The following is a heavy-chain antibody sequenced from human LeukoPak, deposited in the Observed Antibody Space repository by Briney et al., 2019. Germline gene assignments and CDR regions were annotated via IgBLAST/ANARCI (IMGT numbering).Heavy chain of an antibody. CDR2: INHSGST. D-gene: IGHD6-19*01. Sequence: MPSETLSLTCAVYGGSFSGYYRSWIRQPPGKGLEWIGEINHSGSTNYNPSLKSRVTISVDTSKNQFSLKLSSVTAADTAVYYCARHALAGFDYWGQGTLVTVSS. V-gene: IGHV4-34*01. CDR3: ARHALAGFDY. J-gene: IGHJ4*02. CDR1: GGSFSGYY.